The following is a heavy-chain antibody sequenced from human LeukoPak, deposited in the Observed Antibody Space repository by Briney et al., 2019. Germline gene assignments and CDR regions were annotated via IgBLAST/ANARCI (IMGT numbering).Heavy chain of an antibody. Sequence: SETLSLTCTVFGGSISSSRYYWSWIRQPAGKGLEWIGRGYTSGSTNYNPSLKSRVTISVDTSKNQFSLKLSSVTAADTAVYYCAREAIYGSGSYPDYWGQGTLVTVSS. D-gene: IGHD3-10*01. J-gene: IGHJ4*02. CDR1: GGSISSSRYY. V-gene: IGHV4-61*02. CDR3: AREAIYGSGSYPDY. CDR2: GYTSGST.